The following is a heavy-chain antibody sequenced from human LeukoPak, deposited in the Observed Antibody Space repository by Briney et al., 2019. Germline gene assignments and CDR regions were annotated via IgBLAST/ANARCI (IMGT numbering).Heavy chain of an antibody. D-gene: IGHD2-2*02. V-gene: IGHV1-69*05. J-gene: IGHJ3*02. CDR2: IIPIFGTT. CDR1: GGTFSSYA. CDR3: ARGPLHCSSTSCYMDAFDI. Sequence: ASVKVSCKASGGTFSSYAISWVRQAPGRGLEWMGGIIPIFGTTNYAQKFQGRVTITTDESTSTAYMELSSLRSEDTAVYYCARGPLHCSSTSCYMDAFDIWGQGTMVTVSS.